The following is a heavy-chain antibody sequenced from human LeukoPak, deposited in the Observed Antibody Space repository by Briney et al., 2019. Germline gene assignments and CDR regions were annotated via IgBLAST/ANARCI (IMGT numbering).Heavy chain of an antibody. J-gene: IGHJ5*02. CDR3: ARAAPGGWFDP. CDR2: INHGGST. D-gene: IGHD3-10*01. V-gene: IGHV4-34*01. Sequence: SETLSLTCAVYGGSFSDYLWTWIRQPPGKGLEWIGDINHGGSTNYNPSLTSRVTISVDTSKNQFSLTLTSVTAADTAVYYCARAAPGGWFDPWGQGTLVTVSS. CDR1: GGSFSDYL.